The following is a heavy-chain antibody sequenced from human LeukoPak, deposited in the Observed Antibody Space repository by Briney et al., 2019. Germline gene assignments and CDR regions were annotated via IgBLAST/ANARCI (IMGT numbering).Heavy chain of an antibody. CDR1: GGSIRSYY. CDR3: ARTMVRGVKYWFDP. CDR2: IYYSGST. Sequence: SETLSLTCTVSGGSIRSYYWSWIRQSPGKGLEWIGYIYYSGSTNYNPSLKSRVTISLDTSKNQFSLKLSSVTAADTAVYYCARTMVRGVKYWFDPWGQGTLVTVSS. J-gene: IGHJ5*02. D-gene: IGHD3-10*01. V-gene: IGHV4-59*12.